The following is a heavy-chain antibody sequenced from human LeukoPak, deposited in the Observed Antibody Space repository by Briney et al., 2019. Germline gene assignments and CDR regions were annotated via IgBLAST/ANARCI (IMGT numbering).Heavy chain of an antibody. V-gene: IGHV3-11*04. J-gene: IGHJ4*02. CDR3: ARGLLAGVFDY. CDR2: VSSSGSPI. Sequence: GGSLRLSCAASGFTFSDYYMSWIRQAPGKGLEWVSYVSSSGSPIYYPDSVKGRFTISRDNAKNSLYLQMNSLRAEDTAVYYCARGLLAGVFDYWGQGTLVTVSS. CDR1: GFTFSDYY. D-gene: IGHD3-22*01.